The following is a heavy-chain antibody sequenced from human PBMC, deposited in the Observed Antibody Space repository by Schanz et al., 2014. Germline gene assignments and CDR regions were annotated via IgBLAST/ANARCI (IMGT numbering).Heavy chain of an antibody. J-gene: IGHJ3*02. CDR1: GFTFSSYA. V-gene: IGHV3-74*02. D-gene: IGHD4-17*01. CDR3: ARKMKLGVYGGKGHDSLDI. CDR2: INSVGSNT. Sequence: VQLVDSGGGVVQPGRSLRLSCAASGFTFSSYAMSWVRQAPGKGLVWVARINSVGSNTDYADSVTGRFTISRDNAKNSLYLQMNSLRAEDTAVYYCARKMKLGVYGGKGHDSLDIWGQGTMVTVSS.